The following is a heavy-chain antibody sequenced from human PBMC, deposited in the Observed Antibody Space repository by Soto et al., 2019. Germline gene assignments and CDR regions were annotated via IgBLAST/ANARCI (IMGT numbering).Heavy chain of an antibody. J-gene: IGHJ4*02. D-gene: IGHD4-17*01. CDR1: GFTFSSYA. V-gene: IGHV3-23*01. CDR2: ISGSGGST. CDR3: AKDRKGVTTGMDY. Sequence: EVRLLESGGGLVQPGGSLRLSCAASGFTFSSYAMSWVRQAPGKGLEWVSAISGSGGSTYYADSVKGRFTISRDNSKNTLYLQMNSLRAEDTAVYYCAKDRKGVTTGMDYWGQGTLVTVSS.